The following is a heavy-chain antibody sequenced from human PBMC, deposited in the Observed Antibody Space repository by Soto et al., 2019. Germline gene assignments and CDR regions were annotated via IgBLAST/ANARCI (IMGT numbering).Heavy chain of an antibody. J-gene: IGHJ6*02. CDR2: INHSGST. CDR3: AKDGYYDFWSGYPGNYGMDV. D-gene: IGHD3-3*01. V-gene: IGHV4-34*01. CDR1: GGSFSGYY. Sequence: SETLSLTCAVYGGSFSGYYWSWIRQPPGKGLEWIGEINHSGSTNYNPSLKSRVTISVDTSKNQFSLKLSSVTAEDTAVYYCAKDGYYDFWSGYPGNYGMDVWGQGTTVTVSS.